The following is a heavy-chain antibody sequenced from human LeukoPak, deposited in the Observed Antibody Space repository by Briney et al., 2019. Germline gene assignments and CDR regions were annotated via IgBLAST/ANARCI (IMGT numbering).Heavy chain of an antibody. CDR1: GFTFGDYA. D-gene: IGHD5-18*01. J-gene: IGHJ4*02. V-gene: IGHV3-49*03. CDR2: IRSKAYGGTT. CDR3: TRDGATWIQLH. Sequence: GGSLRLSCTASGFTFGDYAMSWFRQAPGKGLEWVGFIRSKAYGGTTEYAASVKGRFTIPRDDSKSIAYLQMNSLKTEDTAVYYCTRDGATWIQLHWGQGTLVTVSS.